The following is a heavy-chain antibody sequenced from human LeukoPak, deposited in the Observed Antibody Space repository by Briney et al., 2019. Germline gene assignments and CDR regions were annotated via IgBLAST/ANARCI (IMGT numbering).Heavy chain of an antibody. Sequence: SETLSLTCAVSGGSISSSNWWSWVRQPPGKGLEWIGEIYHSGSTNYNPSLKSRVTISVDKSKNQFSLKLSSVTAADTAVYYCARGRLARSPYFDYWGQGTLVTVSS. V-gene: IGHV4-4*02. D-gene: IGHD6-19*01. CDR2: IYHSGST. CDR1: GGSISSSNW. J-gene: IGHJ4*02. CDR3: ARGRLARSPYFDY.